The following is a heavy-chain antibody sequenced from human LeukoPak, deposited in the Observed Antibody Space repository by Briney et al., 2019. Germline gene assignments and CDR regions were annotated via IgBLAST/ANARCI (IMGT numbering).Heavy chain of an antibody. D-gene: IGHD6-13*01. Sequence: GGSLRLSCAASGFTFSDYYMSWIRQAPGKGLEWVSYISSSGSTIYYADSVKGRFTISRDNAKNSLYLQMNSLRAEDTAVYYCARDPGQQLVSGDAFDIWGQGTMVTVSS. CDR3: ARDPGQQLVSGDAFDI. CDR2: ISSSGSTI. V-gene: IGHV3-11*01. J-gene: IGHJ3*02. CDR1: GFTFSDYY.